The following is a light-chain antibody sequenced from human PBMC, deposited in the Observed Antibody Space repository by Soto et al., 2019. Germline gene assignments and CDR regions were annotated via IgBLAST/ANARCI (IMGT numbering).Light chain of an antibody. V-gene: IGLV2-14*01. CDR1: SSDVGGYNY. CDR3: SSYTSSSTYVV. CDR2: DVS. Sequence: QSALTQPASVSGSPGQSITISCTGTSSDVGGYNYVSWYQQHPGKAPKLMIYDVSTRPSRVSNRFSGSKSGNTASLTISRLQAEDEADYYCSSYTSSSTYVVFGGGTKLTVL. J-gene: IGLJ2*01.